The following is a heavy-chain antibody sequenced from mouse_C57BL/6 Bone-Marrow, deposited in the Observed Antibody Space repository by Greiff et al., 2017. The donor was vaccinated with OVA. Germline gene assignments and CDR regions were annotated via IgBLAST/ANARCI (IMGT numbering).Heavy chain of an antibody. D-gene: IGHD2-3*01. J-gene: IGHJ3*01. CDR1: GYTFTSYT. Sequence: QVQLKESGAELARPGASVKMSCKASGYTFTSYTMHWVKQRPGQGLEWIGYINPSSGYPKYNQKFKDKATLTADKSSSTAYMQLSSLTSEDSAVYYCASYDGYYLFAYWGQGTLVTVSA. CDR3: ASYDGYYLFAY. V-gene: IGHV1-4*01. CDR2: INPSSGYP.